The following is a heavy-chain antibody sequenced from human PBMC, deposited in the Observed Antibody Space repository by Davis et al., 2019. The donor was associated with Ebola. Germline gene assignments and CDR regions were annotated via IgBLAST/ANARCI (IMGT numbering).Heavy chain of an antibody. CDR2: IYYSGST. CDR1: GGSVSSGSYY. Sequence: PSETLSLTCTVSGGSVSSGSYYWSWIRQPPGKGLEWIGYIYYSGSTNYNPSLKSRVTISVDTSKNQFSLKLSSVTAADTAVYYCATGYCSSTSCHPRYSYYYMDVWGKGTTVTVSS. D-gene: IGHD2-2*01. V-gene: IGHV4-61*01. CDR3: ATGYCSSTSCHPRYSYYYMDV. J-gene: IGHJ6*03.